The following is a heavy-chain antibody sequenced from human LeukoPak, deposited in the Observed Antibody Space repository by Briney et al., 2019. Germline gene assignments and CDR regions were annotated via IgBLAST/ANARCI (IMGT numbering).Heavy chain of an antibody. CDR1: GGSISSAGYY. CDR3: ARSHAASLDAFDI. CDR2: IYYSGSS. D-gene: IGHD6-6*01. V-gene: IGHV4-31*03. Sequence: SQTLSLTCNVAGGSISSAGYYWSWIRQHPGKGLEWIGYIYYSGSSFYNPSLKSRVTISVDSSKIQFSLEMSSVTAADTAVYYCARSHAASLDAFDIWGQGTLVTVSS. J-gene: IGHJ3*02.